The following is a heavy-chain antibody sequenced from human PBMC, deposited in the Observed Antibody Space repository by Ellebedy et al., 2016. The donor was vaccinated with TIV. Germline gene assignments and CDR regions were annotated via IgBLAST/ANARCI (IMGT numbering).Heavy chain of an antibody. Sequence: PGGSLRLSCAASGFTFSSSVIHWVRQTPGKGLQWVAVTPPDGGPDDYSGSVKGRFTISRDNSMNTAYLQMNSLKIEDTAVYYCAKEGQSSGYCGNFEYWGQGTLVTVSS. CDR2: TPPDGGPD. V-gene: IGHV3-30*04. D-gene: IGHD3-22*01. CDR1: GFTFSSSV. CDR3: AKEGQSSGYCGNFEY. J-gene: IGHJ4*02.